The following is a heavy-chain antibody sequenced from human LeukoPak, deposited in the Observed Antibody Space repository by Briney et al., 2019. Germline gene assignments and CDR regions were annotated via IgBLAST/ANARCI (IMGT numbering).Heavy chain of an antibody. D-gene: IGHD3-22*01. CDR3: AKDYYDSSGYYCGFDY. J-gene: IGHJ4*02. Sequence: PGGSLRLSCAASGFTFSSYAMSWVRQAPGKGLEWVSTITNSGGSTYYADSVKGRFTISRDNSKNTLYLQMNSLRAEDTAVYYCAKDYYDSSGYYCGFDYWGQGTLVTVSS. CDR2: ITNSGGST. CDR1: GFTFSSYA. V-gene: IGHV3-23*01.